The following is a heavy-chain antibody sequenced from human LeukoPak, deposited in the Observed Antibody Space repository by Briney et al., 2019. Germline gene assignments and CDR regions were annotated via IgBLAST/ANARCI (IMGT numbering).Heavy chain of an antibody. CDR3: VATIRHGGSDYFDY. J-gene: IGHJ4*02. Sequence: GGSLRLSCAASGFTFSNAWMSWVRQAPGKGLEWVGRIKSKTDGRTTDYAAPVKGRFTISRDDSKNTLYLQMNSLKTEDTAVYYAVATIRHGGSDYFDYWGQGTLVTVS. D-gene: IGHD5-12*01. CDR1: GFTFSNAW. V-gene: IGHV3-15*01. CDR2: IKSKTDGRTT.